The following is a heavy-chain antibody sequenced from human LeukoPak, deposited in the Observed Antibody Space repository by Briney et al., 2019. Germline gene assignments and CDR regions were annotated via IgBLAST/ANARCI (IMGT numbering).Heavy chain of an antibody. J-gene: IGHJ4*02. Sequence: PSETLSLTCTVSGGSISSYYWSWIRQPAGKGLEWIGRIYTSGSTNYNPSLKGRVTMSVDTSKNQFSLKLSSVTAADTAVYYCARSLGYSSGCCFDYWGQGTLVTVSS. V-gene: IGHV4-4*07. D-gene: IGHD6-19*01. CDR1: GGSISSYY. CDR3: ARSLGYSSGCCFDY. CDR2: IYTSGST.